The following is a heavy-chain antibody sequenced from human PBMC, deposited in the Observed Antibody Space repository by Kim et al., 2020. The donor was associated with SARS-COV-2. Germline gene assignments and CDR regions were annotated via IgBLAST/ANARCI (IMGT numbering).Heavy chain of an antibody. Sequence: GGSLRLSCAASGFTFTSFWMTWVRQVPGKGLEWVANINEDGSQKYYIDSVKGRFTISRDNAKNSVYLQMNSLRAEDTAVYYCARPRYSSWGQGILVTVS. CDR1: GFTFTSFW. D-gene: IGHD2-15*01. J-gene: IGHJ4*02. CDR2: INEDGSQK. V-gene: IGHV3-7*01. CDR3: ARPRYSS.